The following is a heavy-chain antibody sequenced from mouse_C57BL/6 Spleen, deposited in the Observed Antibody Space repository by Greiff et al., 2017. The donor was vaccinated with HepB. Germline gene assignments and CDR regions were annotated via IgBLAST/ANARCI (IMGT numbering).Heavy chain of an antibody. CDR1: GYSFTSYY. J-gene: IGHJ1*03. CDR3: ARSLDYDYDSVWYFDV. Sequence: QVQLQQSGPELVKPGASVKISCKASGYSFTSYYIHWVKQRPGQGLEWIGWIYPGSGNTKYNEKFKGKATLTADTSSSTAYMQLSSLTSEDSAVYYCARSLDYDYDSVWYFDVWGTGTTVTVSS. V-gene: IGHV1-66*01. CDR2: IYPGSGNT. D-gene: IGHD2-4*01.